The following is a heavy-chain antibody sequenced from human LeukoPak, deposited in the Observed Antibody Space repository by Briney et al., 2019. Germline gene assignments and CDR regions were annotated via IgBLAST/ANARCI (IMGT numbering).Heavy chain of an antibody. CDR3: ARLPWSGSYYDAFDF. Sequence: GESLKISCKASGYSFTSYLIAWVRQMPGKGLEWMGILYPGDSDTRYSPSFQGQVTISGARSINTAYLQWSSLRASDTAIYYCARLPWSGSYYDAFDFWGQGTMVTVSS. J-gene: IGHJ3*01. D-gene: IGHD3-3*01. V-gene: IGHV5-51*01. CDR2: LYPGDSDT. CDR1: GYSFTSYL.